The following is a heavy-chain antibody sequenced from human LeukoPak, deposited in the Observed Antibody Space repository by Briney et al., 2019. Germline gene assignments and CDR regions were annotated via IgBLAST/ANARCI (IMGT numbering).Heavy chain of an antibody. V-gene: IGHV3-9*01. CDR1: GFTFDDYA. CDR3: AQQLGYCSSGSCYFTF. D-gene: IGHD2-15*01. Sequence: GGSLRLSCAASGFTFDDYAMHWVRQAPGKGLEWVSGISWNSGSIGYADSVKGRFTISRDNAKNSLYLQMNSLRAEDTAIYYCAQQLGYCSSGSCYFTFWGQGTLVTVSS. J-gene: IGHJ4*02. CDR2: ISWNSGSI.